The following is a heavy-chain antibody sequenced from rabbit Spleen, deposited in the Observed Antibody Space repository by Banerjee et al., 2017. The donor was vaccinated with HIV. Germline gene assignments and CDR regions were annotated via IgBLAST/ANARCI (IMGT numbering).Heavy chain of an antibody. CDR2: ISSSSST. J-gene: IGHJ4*02. CDR1: GFSLSNYA. Sequence: QSVEESGGRLVTPGTPLTLTCTVSGFSLSNYAITWVRQAPGKGLEWIGIISSSSSTYYASWAKGRFTISKTSTTVDLKITSPTTEDTATYFCAGGYGGSDDAKYNIWGPGTLVTVS. CDR3: AGGYGGSDDAKYNI. V-gene: IGHV1S69*01. D-gene: IGHD4-2*01.